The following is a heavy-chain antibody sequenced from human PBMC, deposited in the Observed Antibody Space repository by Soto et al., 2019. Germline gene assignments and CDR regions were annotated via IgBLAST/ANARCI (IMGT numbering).Heavy chain of an antibody. CDR2: ISSNSAYI. Sequence: PGGSRGLYWGTSGFTFHSFTMNWVRQAPGQGLEWVSTISSNSAYIYYTDALRGRFTISRDNAKNSLHLQRNSLRAEDTAVYYCTRDALRYSSARGCFGPWGPGTLVTVSS. V-gene: IGHV3-21*01. J-gene: IGHJ5*02. CDR3: TRDALRYSSARGCFGP. D-gene: IGHD3-9*01. CDR1: GFTFHSFT.